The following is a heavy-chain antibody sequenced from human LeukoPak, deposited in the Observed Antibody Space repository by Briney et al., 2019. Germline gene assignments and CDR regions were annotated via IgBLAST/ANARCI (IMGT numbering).Heavy chain of an antibody. CDR3: ARGDGSGSGRWFDP. CDR1: GASISSGTYS. Sequence: SETLSLICTVSGASISSGTYSWSWIRQPPGEGLEWIGYIYHTGSTYYNPSLKGRVTISVDRSKNQFSLNLNFVTAADTALYYCARGDGSGSGRWFDPWGQGTLITVSS. D-gene: IGHD3-10*01. J-gene: IGHJ5*02. V-gene: IGHV4-30-2*01. CDR2: IYHTGST.